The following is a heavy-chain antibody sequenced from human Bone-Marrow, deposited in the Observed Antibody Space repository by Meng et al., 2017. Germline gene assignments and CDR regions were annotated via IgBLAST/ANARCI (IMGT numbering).Heavy chain of an antibody. V-gene: IGHV3-21*01. Sequence: VPLVLSGGGLVRPGRSLSLSCAASGFTFSSYTMNWVRQAPGKGLEWVSSISSSSGSIYYADSVKCRFTISRDNAKNSLYLQMNSLRAEDTAVYFCARGRYDYGEYWGQGTLVTVSS. D-gene: IGHD3-9*01. CDR1: GFTFSSYT. J-gene: IGHJ4*02. CDR3: ARGRYDYGEY. CDR2: ISSSSGSI.